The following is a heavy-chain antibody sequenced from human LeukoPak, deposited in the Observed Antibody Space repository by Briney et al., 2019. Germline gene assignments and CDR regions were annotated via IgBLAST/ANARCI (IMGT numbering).Heavy chain of an antibody. CDR1: VYTFSNYG. CDR2: LSGYNGNT. Sequence: ASVKVSCKSSVYTFSNYGINWVRQAPGQGLEWMGWLSGYNGNTKYAQKLQGRVTMTIDTSTSTAYMELRGLRSDDTAVYYCARDAREVLLWFGEFFPWGQGTPVTVSS. V-gene: IGHV1-18*01. J-gene: IGHJ5*02. CDR3: ARDAREVLLWFGEFFP. D-gene: IGHD3-10*01.